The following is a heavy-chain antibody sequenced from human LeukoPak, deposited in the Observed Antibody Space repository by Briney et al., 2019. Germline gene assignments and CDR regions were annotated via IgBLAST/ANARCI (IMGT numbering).Heavy chain of an antibody. V-gene: IGHV4-39*01. D-gene: IGHD3-3*01. CDR1: GGSVNSRNYY. CDR3: ARHGPDGGYYSGFAL. J-gene: IGHJ4*02. Sequence: SETLSLTCTVSGGSVNSRNYYWVWIRQPPGKGLEWIGSNHYSNSTYYNPSLKSRVTISVATSNNYFSLQSSSATAADTAEYYCARHGPDGGYYSGFALWGQGTLVTVSS. CDR2: NHYSNST.